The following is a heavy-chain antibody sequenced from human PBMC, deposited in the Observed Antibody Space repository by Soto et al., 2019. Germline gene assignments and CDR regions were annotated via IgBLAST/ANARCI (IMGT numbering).Heavy chain of an antibody. J-gene: IGHJ4*02. CDR1: GYTFTSYG. CDR3: ARDDESSSWYRYFDS. CDR2: ISPYNGNT. Sequence: QVQLVQSGAEVKKPGASVKVSCKSSGYTFTSYGISWVRQAPGQGLEWMGWISPYNGNTNYAQKFQGRFTMTTDTSTSTAYLELRSLTSDDTAVYYCARDDESSSWYRYFDSWGQGTLVTVS. V-gene: IGHV1-18*01. D-gene: IGHD6-13*01.